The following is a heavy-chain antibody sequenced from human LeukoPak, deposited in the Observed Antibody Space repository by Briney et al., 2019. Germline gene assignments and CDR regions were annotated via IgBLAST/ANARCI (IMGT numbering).Heavy chain of an antibody. V-gene: IGHV1-69*01. CDR3: VRGLDLAMVTAFDY. J-gene: IGHJ4*02. CDR1: GGTFSSYA. Sequence: SVKVSCKASGGTFSSYAISWGRQAPGQGLEWMGGIIPMFGTSNYAQKFQGRVTMTADDSTSTAYMELSSLSSEDTAIYYCVRGLDLAMVTAFDYWGQETLVTVSS. CDR2: IIPMFGTS. D-gene: IGHD5-18*01.